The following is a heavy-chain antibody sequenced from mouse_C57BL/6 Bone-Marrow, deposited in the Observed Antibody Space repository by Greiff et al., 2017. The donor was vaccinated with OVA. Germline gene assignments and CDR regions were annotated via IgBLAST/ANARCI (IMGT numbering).Heavy chain of an antibody. V-gene: IGHV1-81*01. J-gene: IGHJ2*01. CDR3: ARYYYGSNHYFDY. D-gene: IGHD1-1*01. CDR1: GYTFTSYG. Sequence: QVQLKESGAELARPGASVKLSCKASGYTFTSYGISWVKQRTGQGLEWIGEIYPRSGNTYYNEKFKGKATLTADKSSSTAYMELRSLTSEDSAVYFCARYYYGSNHYFDYWGQGTTLTVSS. CDR2: IYPRSGNT.